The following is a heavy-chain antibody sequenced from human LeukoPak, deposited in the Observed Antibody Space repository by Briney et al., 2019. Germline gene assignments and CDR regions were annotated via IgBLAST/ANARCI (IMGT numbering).Heavy chain of an antibody. CDR3: AKDAVFGDYEWVFDY. CDR1: GFTFSTYW. CDR2: ISYDGSNK. Sequence: PGGSLRLSCGASGFTFSTYWMSWARQAPGKGLEWVATISYDGSNKYYADSVKGRFTISRDNSKNTLYLQMNSLRAEDTALYYCAKDAVFGDYEWVFDYWGQGILVTVSS. V-gene: IGHV3-30*18. D-gene: IGHD4-17*01. J-gene: IGHJ4*02.